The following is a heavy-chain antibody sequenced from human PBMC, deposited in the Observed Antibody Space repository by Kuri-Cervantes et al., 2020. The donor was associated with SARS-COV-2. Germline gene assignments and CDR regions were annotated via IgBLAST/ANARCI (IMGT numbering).Heavy chain of an antibody. Sequence: ASVKVSCKASGYSFTGYYIHWVRQDPGQGLEWMGWINPNSGGTNYAQKFQGRVTMTRDTSISTVYMELSRLRSDDTAVYYCATGPAAIVGGWFDPWGQGTLVTVSS. CDR1: GYSFTGYY. CDR3: ATGPAAIVGGWFDP. V-gene: IGHV1-2*02. CDR2: INPNSGGT. D-gene: IGHD2-2*01. J-gene: IGHJ5*02.